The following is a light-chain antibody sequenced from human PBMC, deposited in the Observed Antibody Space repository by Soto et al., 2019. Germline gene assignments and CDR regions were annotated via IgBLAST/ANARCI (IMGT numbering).Light chain of an antibody. CDR2: AAS. Sequence: IQMTQSPSSLSASLGDRVTITSRASQSISSYLNWYQQKPGKAPKLLIYAASSLQSGVPSRFSGSGSGTDFTLTISSLQPEDFATYYCQQSYSTPRTFGGGTKVDIK. V-gene: IGKV1-39*01. J-gene: IGKJ4*01. CDR1: QSISSY. CDR3: QQSYSTPRT.